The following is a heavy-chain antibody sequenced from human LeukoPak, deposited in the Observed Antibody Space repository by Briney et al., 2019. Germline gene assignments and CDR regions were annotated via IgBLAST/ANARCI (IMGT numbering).Heavy chain of an antibody. Sequence: ASVKVSCKASGYTFTGYYMHWVRQAPGQGLEWMGWISAYNGNTNYAQKLQGRVTTTTDTSTSTAYMELRSLRSDDTAVYYCARGAATSPSADYWGQGTLVTVSS. CDR1: GYTFTGYY. V-gene: IGHV1-18*04. J-gene: IGHJ4*02. D-gene: IGHD6-13*01. CDR3: ARGAATSPSADY. CDR2: ISAYNGNT.